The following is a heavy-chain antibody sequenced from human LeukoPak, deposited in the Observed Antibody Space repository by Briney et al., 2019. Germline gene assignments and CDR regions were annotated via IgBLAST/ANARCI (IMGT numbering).Heavy chain of an antibody. CDR3: AMWELGY. V-gene: IGHV3-30*03. D-gene: IGHD1-26*01. J-gene: IGHJ4*02. CDR1: GFTFSSYG. Sequence: RSLRLSCAAPGFTFSSYGMHWVRQAPGKGLEWVAVISYDGSNKYYADSVKGRFTISRDNSKNTLYLQMNSLRAEDTAVYYCAMWELGYWGQGTLVTVSS. CDR2: ISYDGSNK.